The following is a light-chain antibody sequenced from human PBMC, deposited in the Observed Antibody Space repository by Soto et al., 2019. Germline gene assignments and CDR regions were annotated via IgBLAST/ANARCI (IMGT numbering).Light chain of an antibody. J-gene: IGLJ1*01. Sequence: QSALTQPASVSGSPGQSITISCTGTSSDVGGYDYVSWYQQHPGKAPKFMIYEVTNRPSGVSHRFSGSKSGNTASLTISGVQAEDQAEYYCSSYTTTSTYVFGTGTKLTVL. CDR3: SSYTTTSTYV. V-gene: IGLV2-14*01. CDR1: SSDVGGYDY. CDR2: EVT.